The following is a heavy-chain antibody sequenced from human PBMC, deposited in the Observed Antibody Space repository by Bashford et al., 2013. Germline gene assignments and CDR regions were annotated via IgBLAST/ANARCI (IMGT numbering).Heavy chain of an antibody. CDR1: GGSIISSSYY. CDR2: IYYSGST. V-gene: IGHV4-39*01. J-gene: IGHJ5*02. Sequence: SETLSLTCTVSGGSIISSSYYWVWIRQPPGKGLEWIGSIYYSGSTYYNPSLKSRVTISVDTSKNQFSLKLSSVTAADTAVYYCARADYDINWFDPWGQGTLVTVSS. CDR3: ARADYDINWFDP. D-gene: IGHD3-9*01.